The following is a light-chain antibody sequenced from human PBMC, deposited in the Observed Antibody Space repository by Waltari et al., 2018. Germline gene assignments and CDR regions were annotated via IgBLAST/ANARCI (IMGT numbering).Light chain of an antibody. CDR1: SSDVGGYNY. J-gene: IGLJ3*02. CDR2: DIN. V-gene: IGLV2-11*01. CDR3: CSYVGSNIYWV. Sequence: QSALTPPRSVSGSPGQSVTISCTGTSSDVGGYNYVSWYQQHPDKAPKLIIYDINKRPSGAPDRFSGSKSGNTASLTISGLQAEDEADDYCCSYVGSNIYWVFGGGTKLTVL.